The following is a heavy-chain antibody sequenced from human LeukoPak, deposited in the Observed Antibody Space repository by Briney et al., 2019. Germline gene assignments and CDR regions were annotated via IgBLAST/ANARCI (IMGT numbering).Heavy chain of an antibody. J-gene: IGHJ4*02. Sequence: PSETLSLTCAVYGGSFSGYYWSWIRQPPGKGLEWIGGINHSGSTNYNPSLKSRVSISVDKSKNQFSLKLSSVTAADTAVYYCARSTALDCSSTSCYTADYWGQGTLVTVSS. CDR1: GGSFSGYY. D-gene: IGHD2-2*02. CDR2: INHSGST. V-gene: IGHV4-34*01. CDR3: ARSTALDCSSTSCYTADY.